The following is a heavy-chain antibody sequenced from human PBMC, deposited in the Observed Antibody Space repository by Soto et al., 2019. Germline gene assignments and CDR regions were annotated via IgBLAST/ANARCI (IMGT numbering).Heavy chain of an antibody. Sequence: GEALNISGKGSGGNFADYWIHWVRQTPEKGLEWMGRIDPSDSRTLYNPSFQGHLTFSTDKTISTTLYLQMNSLKTEDTAVYYCTTEERYGDYLKYYYGMDAWDQGTTVTVSS. D-gene: IGHD4-17*01. CDR3: TTEERYGDYLKYYYGMDA. CDR1: GGNFADYW. CDR2: IDPSDSRT. V-gene: IGHV5-10-1*01. J-gene: IGHJ6*02.